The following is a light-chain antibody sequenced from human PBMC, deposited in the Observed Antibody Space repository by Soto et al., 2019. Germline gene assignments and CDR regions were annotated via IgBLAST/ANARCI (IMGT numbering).Light chain of an antibody. CDR3: QSYDSSLSGV. CDR1: SSNIGAGYD. V-gene: IGLV1-40*01. Sequence: QSVLTQPPSVSGAPGQRVTISCTGSSSNIGAGYDVHWYQQLPGTAPKLLIYGNINRPSGVPDRFSGSKSGTSASLAISGLQIEDEADYYCQSYDSSLSGVFGGGTKLTVL. J-gene: IGLJ3*02. CDR2: GNI.